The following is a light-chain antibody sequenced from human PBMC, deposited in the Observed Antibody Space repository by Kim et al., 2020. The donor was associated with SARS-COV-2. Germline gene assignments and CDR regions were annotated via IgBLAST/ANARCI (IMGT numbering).Light chain of an antibody. Sequence: ATLNCKVRQTVFINSNNKTCLAWYQQKPGQAPKLLIYWASIRESGVSDRFSGSGSETDFTLTISSLQAEDVAVYYCQQYYSTPPSFGQGTKLEI. CDR2: WAS. J-gene: IGKJ2*03. V-gene: IGKV4-1*01. CDR3: QQYYSTPPS. CDR1: QTVFINSNNKTC.